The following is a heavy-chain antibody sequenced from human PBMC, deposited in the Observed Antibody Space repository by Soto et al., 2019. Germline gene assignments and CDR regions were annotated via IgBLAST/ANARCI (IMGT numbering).Heavy chain of an antibody. Sequence: QVQLVQSGAEVKKPGASVKVSCKAYGYTFAGYYIHWVRQAPGQGLEWMGWINPNSGGTNYAQKFQGRVTMTRDTYISTAYMELSRLTSDDTAMYYCARDGLLVPSTGNYFDPWGQGTLVTVSS. CDR2: INPNSGGT. CDR3: ARDGLLVPSTGNYFDP. CDR1: GYTFAGYY. V-gene: IGHV1-2*02. D-gene: IGHD5-12*01. J-gene: IGHJ5*02.